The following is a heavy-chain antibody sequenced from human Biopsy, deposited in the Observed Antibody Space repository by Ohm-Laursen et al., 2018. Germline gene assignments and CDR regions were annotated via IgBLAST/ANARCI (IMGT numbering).Heavy chain of an antibody. Sequence: SQTLSLPCAVSGDPISNDYWRWIRQSAGQGMEGMGRIHTSGSSNHNISLKSRINMSVDTSKNQFSLSLRSVTAADAAVYYCAIGTGKYYVYGAFDIWGQGTMVTVSS. CDR3: AIGTGKYYVYGAFDI. CDR2: IHTSGSS. J-gene: IGHJ3*02. V-gene: IGHV4-4*07. CDR1: GDPISNDY. D-gene: IGHD3/OR15-3a*01.